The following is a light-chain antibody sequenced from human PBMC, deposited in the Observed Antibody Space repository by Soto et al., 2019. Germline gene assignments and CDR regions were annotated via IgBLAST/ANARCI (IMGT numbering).Light chain of an antibody. CDR3: QQYNNWPLT. CDR2: GAS. J-gene: IGKJ4*01. Sequence: EIVMTQSPATLSVSPGERSTLSFRASQRVSSNLAWYQQKPGQAPRLLIYGASTRATGIPARFSGSGSGTEFTLTISSLQSEDFAVYYCQQYNNWPLTSGGGTKVDI. CDR1: QRVSSN. V-gene: IGKV3-15*01.